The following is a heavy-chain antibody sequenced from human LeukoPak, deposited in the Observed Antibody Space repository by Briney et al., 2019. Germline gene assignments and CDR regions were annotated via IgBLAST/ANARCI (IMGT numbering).Heavy chain of an antibody. D-gene: IGHD3-10*01. CDR3: ARGGNRFGGFYFDY. CDR2: IHHSGRS. J-gene: IGHJ4*02. V-gene: IGHV4-31*03. CDR1: ADSLSSGGHY. Sequence: LSQTLSLTCTVSADSLSSGGHYWAWIRQFPGKGLESIGFIHHSGRSRHNPSLKDRVAISVDTSRKQFALKLSSATAADTAMYYCARGGNRFGGFYFDYWGQGIQVIVSS.